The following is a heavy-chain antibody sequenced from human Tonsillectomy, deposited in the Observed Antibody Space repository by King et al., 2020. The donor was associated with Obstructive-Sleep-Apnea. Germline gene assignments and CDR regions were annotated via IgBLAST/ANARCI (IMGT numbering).Heavy chain of an antibody. D-gene: IGHD3-3*02. CDR1: GGSFSGYY. CDR3: ARGHFSRYYYGMDV. CDR2: INHSGST. Sequence: VQLQQWGAGLLKPSETLSLTCAVYGGSFSGYYWSWIRQPPGKGLEWIGEINHSGSTNYNPSLKSRVTISVDTSKNQFSLKLSSVTAADTAVYYCARGHFSRYYYGMDVWGQGTTVTVSS. J-gene: IGHJ6*02. V-gene: IGHV4-34*01.